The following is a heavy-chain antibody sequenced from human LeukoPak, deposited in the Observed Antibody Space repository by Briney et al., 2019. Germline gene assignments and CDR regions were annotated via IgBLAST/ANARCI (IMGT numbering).Heavy chain of an antibody. CDR2: ISYDGSDK. Sequence: GRSLRLSCAASGFTFSRHGVHWVRQAPDKGLEWVAVISYDGSDKHYADSAKGRFTISRDNSKNTLYLQMNSLRAEDTAVYYCARDRWPGNYYYYYMDVWGKGTTVTVSS. D-gene: IGHD2-15*01. CDR3: ARDRWPGNYYYYYMDV. V-gene: IGHV3-30*03. J-gene: IGHJ6*03. CDR1: GFTFSRHG.